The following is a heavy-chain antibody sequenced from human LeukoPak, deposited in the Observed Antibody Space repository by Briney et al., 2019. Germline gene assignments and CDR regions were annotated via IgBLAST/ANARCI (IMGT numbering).Heavy chain of an antibody. CDR3: AKETEGIASAGTDY. D-gene: IGHD6-13*01. J-gene: IGHJ4*02. Sequence: GGSLRLPCAASGFTFSSYAMSWVRQAPGKGLEWVSGISGGGGGTYYADSVKGRFTISRDNSKNTLYLQMNSLRVEDTAVYYCAKETEGIASAGTDYWGQGTLVSVSS. CDR1: GFTFSSYA. V-gene: IGHV3-23*01. CDR2: ISGGGGGT.